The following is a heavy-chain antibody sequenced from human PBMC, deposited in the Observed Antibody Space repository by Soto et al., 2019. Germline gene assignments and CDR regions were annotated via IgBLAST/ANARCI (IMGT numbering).Heavy chain of an antibody. Sequence: PSETLSLTCTVSGGSISSYYWSWIRQPPGKGLEWIGYIYYSGSTNYNPSLKSRVTISVDTSKNQFSLKLSSVTAADTAVYYCARVYRGRDYYGSGYWGQGTLVTVSS. J-gene: IGHJ4*02. D-gene: IGHD3-10*01. CDR2: IYYSGST. V-gene: IGHV4-59*01. CDR1: GGSISSYY. CDR3: ARVYRGRDYYGSGY.